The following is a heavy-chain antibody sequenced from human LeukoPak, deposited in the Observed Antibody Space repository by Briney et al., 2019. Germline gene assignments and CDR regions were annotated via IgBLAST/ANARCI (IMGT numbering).Heavy chain of an antibody. CDR3: TRGFEATYFDRRFDH. D-gene: IGHD3-9*01. J-gene: IGHJ4*02. V-gene: IGHV3-23*01. CDR2: ISGSGGST. CDR1: GFSFRSYA. Sequence: GGSLRLSCAASGFSFRSYAMSWVRQAPGKGLEWVSAISGSGGSTYYANSVRGRFTISRDNSKDTLYLQMNSLRAEDTAVYYCTRGFEATYFDRRFDHWGQGTLVTVSS.